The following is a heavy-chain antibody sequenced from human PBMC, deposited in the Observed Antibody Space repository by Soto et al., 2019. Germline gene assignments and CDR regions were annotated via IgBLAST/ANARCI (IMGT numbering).Heavy chain of an antibody. CDR2: ISWNSGNI. J-gene: IGHJ4*02. D-gene: IGHD5-18*01. CDR3: VSSKGGYSYGTPFDY. CDR1: GFTFDDYA. V-gene: IGHV3-9*01. Sequence: EVQLEESGGALVQPGRSLRLSCAASGFTFDDYAMHWVRQVLGKGLEWVSSISWNSGNIGYADSVKGRLTTSRDNAKNSLYLPMNSLRPEDTALYYGVSSKGGYSYGTPFDYWGQGTLVTVSS.